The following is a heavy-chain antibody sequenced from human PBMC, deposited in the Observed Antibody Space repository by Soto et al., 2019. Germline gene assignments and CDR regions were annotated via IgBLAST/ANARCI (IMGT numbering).Heavy chain of an antibody. D-gene: IGHD5-18*01. Sequence: QVQLVQSGAEVKKPGASVKVSCKASGYTFTGYYMHWVRQAPGQGLEWMGWINPNSGGTNYAQKFQGRVTMTRDTSISTAYMELSRLRSDDTAVYYCARGSWIQLWNAPELNFDYWGHGTLVTVSS. CDR3: ARGSWIQLWNAPELNFDY. V-gene: IGHV1-2*02. CDR1: GYTFTGYY. CDR2: INPNSGGT. J-gene: IGHJ4*01.